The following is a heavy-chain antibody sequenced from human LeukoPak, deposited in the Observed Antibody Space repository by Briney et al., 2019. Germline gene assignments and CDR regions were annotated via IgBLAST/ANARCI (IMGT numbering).Heavy chain of an antibody. D-gene: IGHD1-26*01. CDR1: GFTFSSYS. Sequence: GGSLRLSCAASGFTFSSYSMNWVRQAPGKGLEWVSFISSSSSYIHYVDSVKGRFTISRDNIKNSLYLQMNSLRAEDTAVYYCARDWEAWGQGTLVTVSS. CDR3: ARDWEA. CDR2: ISSSSSYI. J-gene: IGHJ5*02. V-gene: IGHV3-21*01.